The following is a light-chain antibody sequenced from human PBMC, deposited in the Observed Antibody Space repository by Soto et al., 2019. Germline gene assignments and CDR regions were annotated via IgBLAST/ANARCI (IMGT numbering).Light chain of an antibody. CDR1: QGISNY. J-gene: IGKJ4*01. Sequence: DIQMTQSPSSLSASVGDRVTITCRARQGISNYLAWYQQKPGKVPKLLIYAASTLQSGVPSRFSGSGSGTDFTLTISSLLPEDVATYYCQKYNSAPLTFGGGTKVEIK. CDR3: QKYNSAPLT. CDR2: AAS. V-gene: IGKV1-27*01.